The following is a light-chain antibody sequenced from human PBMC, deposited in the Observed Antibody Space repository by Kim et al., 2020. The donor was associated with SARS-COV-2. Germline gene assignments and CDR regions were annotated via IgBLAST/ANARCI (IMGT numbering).Light chain of an antibody. J-gene: IGKJ2*01. CDR1: QSIISY. CDR3: QQSYSTLGYI. V-gene: IGKV1-39*01. Sequence: DIQMTQSPSSLSASVGDRVTITCRASQSIISYLNWYQQKPGKAPKLLIYAASSLQSGVPSRFSGSGSGTDFTLTISSLQPEDFATYYCQQSYSTLGYIFGQGTKLEI. CDR2: AAS.